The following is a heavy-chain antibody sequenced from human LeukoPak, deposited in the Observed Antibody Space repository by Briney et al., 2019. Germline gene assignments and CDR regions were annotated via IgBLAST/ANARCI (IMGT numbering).Heavy chain of an antibody. CDR2: IYYSGST. J-gene: IGHJ3*02. CDR3: ARETTYYYGSGLDAFDI. Sequence: PSETLPLTCTVSGGSVSSGSYYWSWIRQPPGKGLEWIGYIYYSGSTNYNPSLKSRVTISVDTSKNQFSLKLSSVTAADTAVYYCARETTYYYGSGLDAFDIWGQGTMVTVSS. V-gene: IGHV4-61*01. CDR1: GGSVSSGSYY. D-gene: IGHD3-10*01.